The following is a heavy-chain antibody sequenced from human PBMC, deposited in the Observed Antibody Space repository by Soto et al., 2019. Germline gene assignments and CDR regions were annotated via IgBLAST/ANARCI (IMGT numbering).Heavy chain of an antibody. CDR2: INHSGST. V-gene: IGHV4-34*01. CDR1: GGSFSGYY. CDR3: AREKVLLRSDNYYGMDV. J-gene: IGHJ6*02. D-gene: IGHD3-3*01. Sequence: SETLSLTCAVYGGSFSGYYWSWIRQPPGKGLERIGEINHSGSTNYNPSLKSRVTISVDASRNQFSLKLSSVTAADTAVSFCAREKVLLRSDNYYGMDVWGQGTPVTVSS.